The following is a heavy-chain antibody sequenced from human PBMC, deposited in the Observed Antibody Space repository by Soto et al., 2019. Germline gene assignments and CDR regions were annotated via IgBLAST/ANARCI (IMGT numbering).Heavy chain of an antibody. D-gene: IGHD3-10*01. V-gene: IGHV3-23*01. Sequence: EVQLLESGGGSVQPGGSLRLSCAASGFTFSSYAMHWVRPPPGKGLEWVSSISHSGGTAYYADSVKGRFSISRDSLVNTLYLQMNRLRAEDTAVYYCAKGRGQNRNFDYWGQGTLVTVSP. CDR3: AKGRGQNRNFDY. CDR2: ISHSGGTA. CDR1: GFTFSSYA. J-gene: IGHJ4*02.